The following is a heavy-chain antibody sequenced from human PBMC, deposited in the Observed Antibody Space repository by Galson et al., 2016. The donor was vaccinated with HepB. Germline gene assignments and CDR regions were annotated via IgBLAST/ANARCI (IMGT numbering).Heavy chain of an antibody. CDR1: GITFSNAW. V-gene: IGHV3-15*05. Sequence: SLRLSCAASGITFSNAWMNWVRQAPGRGLEWVGRIKSKTDGGTIHYAAPVKGRFTISRDDSKNTLHLQMNSLKTEDTAVYYCTTDLQWFGDLFFDYWGQGILVTGSS. D-gene: IGHD3-10*01. J-gene: IGHJ4*02. CDR2: IKSKTDGGTI. CDR3: TTDLQWFGDLFFDY.